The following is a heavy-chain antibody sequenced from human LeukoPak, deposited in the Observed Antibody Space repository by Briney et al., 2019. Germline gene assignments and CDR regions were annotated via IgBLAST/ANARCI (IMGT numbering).Heavy chain of an antibody. Sequence: ASVKVSCKASGGTFSRYAISWVRQAPGQGPEWMGGIIPVIGTPNYAQKFQGRVTITADESTSTAYMELSSLRSDDTAVYFCARSAGGVRVEPGATLLYYYYYMDVWGKGATVTVSS. CDR1: GGTFSRYA. V-gene: IGHV1-69*13. D-gene: IGHD2-2*01. J-gene: IGHJ6*03. CDR3: ARSAGGVRVEPGATLLYYYYYMDV. CDR2: IIPVIGTP.